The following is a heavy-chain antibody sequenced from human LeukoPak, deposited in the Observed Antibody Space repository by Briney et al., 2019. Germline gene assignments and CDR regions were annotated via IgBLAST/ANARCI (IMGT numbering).Heavy chain of an antibody. CDR2: VYYSGST. V-gene: IGHV4-59*07. CDR1: GGSYEHYF. D-gene: IGHD3-10*01. J-gene: IGHJ4*02. CDR3: ASHRRSHGSEY. Sequence: SDTLSLTCTVSGGSYEHYFWSWIRQPTGKGLEWIGYVYYSGSTDYSPSLKSRLTISADTSKNQFSLKLTSVTAADTAVYYCASHRRSHGSEYWGQGTLVTVSS.